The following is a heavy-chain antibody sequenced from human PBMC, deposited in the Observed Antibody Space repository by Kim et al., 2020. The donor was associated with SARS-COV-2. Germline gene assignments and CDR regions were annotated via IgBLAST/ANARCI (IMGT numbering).Heavy chain of an antibody. Sequence: GSLRLSCAASGFTFSIFAMSWVRQAPGKGLEWVSSIGGEGADTYYAESVKGRFTISRDNSKNTLYLQMNSLRADDTAVYYCAKRLGSIRGLLLNFDYWGQGTLVTVSS. J-gene: IGHJ4*02. D-gene: IGHD3-10*01. CDR1: GFTFSIFA. V-gene: IGHV3-23*01. CDR3: AKRLGSIRGLLLNFDY. CDR2: IGGEGADT.